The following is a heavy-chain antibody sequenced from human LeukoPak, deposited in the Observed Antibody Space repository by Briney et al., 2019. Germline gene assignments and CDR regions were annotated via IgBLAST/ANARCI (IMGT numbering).Heavy chain of an antibody. Sequence: GESLKISCKGSGYSFTSYWIGWVRQMPGKGLEWMGIIYPGDSDTRYSPSFQGQVTISADKSISTAYLQWSSLKASDTAMYYCARRLWKEPAAMSYYYYYGMDVWGQGTTVTVSS. CDR2: IYPGDSDT. D-gene: IGHD2-2*01. CDR3: ARRLWKEPAAMSYYYYYGMDV. CDR1: GYSFTSYW. V-gene: IGHV5-51*01. J-gene: IGHJ6*02.